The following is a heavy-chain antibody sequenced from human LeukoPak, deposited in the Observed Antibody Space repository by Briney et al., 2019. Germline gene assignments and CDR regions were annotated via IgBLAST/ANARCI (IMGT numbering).Heavy chain of an antibody. V-gene: IGHV3-53*05. CDR1: GFTVSSSY. J-gene: IGHJ5*02. CDR3: AKDYSKTSYYGSGTYYRPNWFDP. CDR2: IYSGGDT. Sequence: PGGSLRLSCAASGFTVSSSYMSWVRQAPGKGLEWVSIIYSGGDTYYADSLKGRFTISRDNSKNTLYLQMNSLRVEDTAVYYCAKDYSKTSYYGSGTYYRPNWFDPWGQGTLVTVSS. D-gene: IGHD3-10*01.